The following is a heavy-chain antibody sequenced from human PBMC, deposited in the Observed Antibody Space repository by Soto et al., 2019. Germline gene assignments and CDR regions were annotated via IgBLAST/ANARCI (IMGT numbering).Heavy chain of an antibody. CDR3: TKPRSSFQWPPFDP. CDR2: ISSDGTKS. CDR1: GF. Sequence: GGSLRLSCTTSGFHWVCQAPGKGLEWVAFISSDGTKSDYVDSVKGRFALSRDNSKSTVYLQMNSLRVEGTAVYYCTKPRSSFQWPPFDPWGHGTVVTVSS. D-gene: IGHD6-19*01. V-gene: IGHV3-30*18. J-gene: IGHJ5*02.